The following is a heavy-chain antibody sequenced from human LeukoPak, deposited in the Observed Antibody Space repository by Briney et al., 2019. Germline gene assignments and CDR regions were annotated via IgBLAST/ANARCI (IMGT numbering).Heavy chain of an antibody. J-gene: IGHJ3*02. CDR2: IYPGDSDT. D-gene: IGHD2-2*01. CDR3: ARHGCSSTTCPDAFDI. Sequence: AESLKISCKGSGYSFTSYWIGWVRQMPGKGLEWMGIIYPGDSDTRYSPSFQGQVTISADKSISTAYLQWSSLKASDTAMYYCARHGCSSTTCPDAFDIWGQGTMVTVSS. CDR1: GYSFTSYW. V-gene: IGHV5-51*01.